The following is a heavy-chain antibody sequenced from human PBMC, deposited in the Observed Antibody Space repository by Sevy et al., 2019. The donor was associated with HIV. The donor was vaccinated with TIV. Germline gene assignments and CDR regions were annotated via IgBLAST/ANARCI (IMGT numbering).Heavy chain of an antibody. V-gene: IGHV3-23*01. Sequence: GGSLRLSCVVSGFNFKIYSMSWVRQAPGKGLEWVSTLSFGCGKINYADSVKGRFIISRDDSKNTLYLQMNSLRAEDTAVYFCAREGCTRPHDYWGQGTLVTVSS. CDR3: AREGCTRPHDY. CDR1: GFNFKIYS. D-gene: IGHD2-8*01. CDR2: LSFGCGKI. J-gene: IGHJ4*02.